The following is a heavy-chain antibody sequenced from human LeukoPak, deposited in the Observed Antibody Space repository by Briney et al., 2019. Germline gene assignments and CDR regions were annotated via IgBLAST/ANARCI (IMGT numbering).Heavy chain of an antibody. CDR1: GFTVSSNE. CDR3: ARAPLTTTYYYYYMDV. V-gene: IGHV3-20*04. D-gene: IGHD4-11*01. J-gene: IGHJ6*03. CDR2: INWNGGST. Sequence: GGSLRLSCAASGFTVSSNEMSWVRQAPGKGLEWVSGINWNGGSTGYADSVKGRFTISRDNAKNSLYLQMNSLRAEDTALYYCARAPLTTTYYYYYMDVWGKGTTVTVSS.